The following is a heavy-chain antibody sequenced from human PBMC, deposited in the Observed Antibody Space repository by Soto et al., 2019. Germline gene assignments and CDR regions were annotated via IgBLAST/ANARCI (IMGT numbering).Heavy chain of an antibody. CDR3: XXXXXXXXXX. J-gene: IGHJ4*02. Sequence: QVQLVQSGGEVKRPGASVKVSCKASGYPFTSYGISWVRQAPGQGLEWMGWINPYNGNTKYAQKFQGRVTMTTDTXTTXXXXXXXXXXXXXXXXXXXXXXXXXXXXXWGQGSLVTVSS. CDR1: GYPFTSYG. V-gene: IGHV1-18*04. CDR2: INPYNGNT.